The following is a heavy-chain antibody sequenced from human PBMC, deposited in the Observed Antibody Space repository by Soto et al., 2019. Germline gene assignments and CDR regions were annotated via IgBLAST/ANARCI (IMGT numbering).Heavy chain of an antibody. J-gene: IGHJ6*02. CDR3: AHRRRKGKSALSPDNRSYSYCGMDV. Sequence: QITLKESGPTLVKPTQTLTLTCTFSGFSLSTSGVGVGWIRQPPGKALEWLALIYWDDDKRYSPSLKSRLTITQDTAKTQVVPTMTNMDPVDTATYYCAHRRRKGKSALSPDNRSYSYCGMDVWVQGTTVTVSS. CDR1: GFSLSTSGVG. D-gene: IGHD6-6*01. V-gene: IGHV2-5*02. CDR2: IYWDDDK.